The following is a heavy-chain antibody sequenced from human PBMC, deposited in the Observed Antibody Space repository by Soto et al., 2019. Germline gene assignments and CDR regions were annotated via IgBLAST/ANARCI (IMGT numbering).Heavy chain of an antibody. Sequence: GGSLRLSRAASGFTFINAWMNWVRQAPGKGLEWVGRIKSKTDGGTTDYAAPVKGRFTISRDDSKNTLYLQMNSLKTEDTAVYYCTTDSGSYYGMDVWGQGTTVTVSS. CDR2: IKSKTDGGTT. V-gene: IGHV3-15*07. D-gene: IGHD1-26*01. J-gene: IGHJ6*02. CDR3: TTDSGSYYGMDV. CDR1: GFTFINAW.